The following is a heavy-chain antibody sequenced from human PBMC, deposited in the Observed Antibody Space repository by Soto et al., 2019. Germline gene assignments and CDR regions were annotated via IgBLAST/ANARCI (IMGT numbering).Heavy chain of an antibody. D-gene: IGHD5-18*01. J-gene: IGHJ4*02. V-gene: IGHV3-21*01. CDR2: ISSSSSYI. CDR3: ARAPEVGVQLWLLDY. CDR1: GSTFSSYS. Sequence: EVQLVESGGGLVKPGGSLRLSCAASGSTFSSYSMNWVRQAPGKGLEWVSSISSSSSYIYYADSVKGRFTISRDNAKNSLYLQMNSLRAEDTAVYYCARAPEVGVQLWLLDYWGQGTLVTVSS.